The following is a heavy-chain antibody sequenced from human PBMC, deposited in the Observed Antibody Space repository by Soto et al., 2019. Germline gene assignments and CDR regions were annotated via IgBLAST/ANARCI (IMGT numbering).Heavy chain of an antibody. D-gene: IGHD4-4*01. J-gene: IGHJ4*02. CDR2: INGGNGNT. CDR3: ARELQGLYYFDY. CDR1: EYTFTSYT. V-gene: IGHV1-3*01. Sequence: GASVKVSCKASEYTFTSYTMHWVRKAPGQRLEWMGWINGGNGNTKYSQKFQGRVTITRDTSASTAYMELSSLRSDDTAVYYCARELQGLYYFDYWGQGTLVTVS.